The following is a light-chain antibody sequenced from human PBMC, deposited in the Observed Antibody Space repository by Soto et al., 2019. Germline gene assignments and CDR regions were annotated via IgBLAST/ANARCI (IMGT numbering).Light chain of an antibody. CDR2: DAY. Sequence: DIQMTPSPSSLSASVGDRVTITCLASQSISSYLNWYQQKPGKAAKLLIYDAYNLETGVTSRFSGSGSGTDFTLTISSLQPEDIATYYCQQYDNLPITVGPGTRLDIK. J-gene: IGKJ5*01. CDR3: QQYDNLPIT. CDR1: QSISSY. V-gene: IGKV1-33*01.